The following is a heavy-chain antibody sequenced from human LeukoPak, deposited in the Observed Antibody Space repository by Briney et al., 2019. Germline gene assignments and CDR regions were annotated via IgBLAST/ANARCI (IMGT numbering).Heavy chain of an antibody. CDR1: GFTFSSYW. V-gene: IGHV3-7*01. J-gene: IGHJ4*02. CDR3: ARSLRVAVAASY. D-gene: IGHD6-19*01. Sequence: GGSLRLSCAASGFTFSSYWMSWVRQAPGKGLEWVANIKQDGSEKYYVDSLKGRFTISRDDAKNLLYLQMNSLTAEDTAIYYCARSLRVAVAASYWGQGTPVTVSS. CDR2: IKQDGSEK.